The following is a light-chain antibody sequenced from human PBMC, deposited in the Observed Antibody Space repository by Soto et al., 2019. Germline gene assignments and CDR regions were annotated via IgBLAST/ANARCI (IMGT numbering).Light chain of an antibody. CDR2: GAS. Sequence: EILMTQSPATLSVPPGERATLSCRASQSVSSDLAWYQQIPGQAPRLLIHGASTRATGIPDRFSGSGSGTEFTLTISSLQSEDFAVYYCQQYNSWPPYTFGQGTKLEIK. J-gene: IGKJ2*01. CDR1: QSVSSD. CDR3: QQYNSWPPYT. V-gene: IGKV3-15*01.